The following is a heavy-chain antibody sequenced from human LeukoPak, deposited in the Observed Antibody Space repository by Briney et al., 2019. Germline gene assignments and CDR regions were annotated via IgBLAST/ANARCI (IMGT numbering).Heavy chain of an antibody. D-gene: IGHD6-13*01. V-gene: IGHV3-53*01. Sequence: GGSLRLSCAASGFTVSSYHMSWVRQAPGKGLEWVSVIYSDGSTYYGDSVKGRFTISRDNSKNTVYLQINSLRAEDTAVYYCARGWAAGGSYYFDYWGQGTLVTVSS. CDR1: GFTVSSYH. CDR2: IYSDGST. CDR3: ARGWAAGGSYYFDY. J-gene: IGHJ4*02.